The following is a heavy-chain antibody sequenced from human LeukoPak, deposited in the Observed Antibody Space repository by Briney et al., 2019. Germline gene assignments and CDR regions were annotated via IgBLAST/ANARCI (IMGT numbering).Heavy chain of an antibody. Sequence: PGGSLRLSCAASGFTFSTYSMIWVRQAPGKGLQWVSAISGSGGSTYYADSVKGRFTISRDNSKNALYLHMNSLRADDTPVYYLSTYCGGHCYTGHYWGQGTLVTVSS. CDR3: STYCGGHCYTGHY. D-gene: IGHD2-21*02. CDR2: ISGSGGST. V-gene: IGHV3-23*01. CDR1: GFTFSTYS. J-gene: IGHJ4*02.